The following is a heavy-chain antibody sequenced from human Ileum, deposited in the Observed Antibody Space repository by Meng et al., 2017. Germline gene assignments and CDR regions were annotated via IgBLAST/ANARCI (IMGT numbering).Heavy chain of an antibody. CDR2: IHYSGSR. J-gene: IGHJ4*02. D-gene: IGHD3-10*01. CDR3: ARFYGSGTFEVHDY. V-gene: IGHV4-61*01. CDR1: GGSVSSASYY. Sequence: VHLPESGPGLVRPSENLSLTCNVSGGSVSSASYYWSWIRQPPGKGLDWIGLIHYSGSRNYNPSLKSRVTMSVDTSKNQVSLRLTSVTAADTAVYYCARFYGSGTFEVHDYWGQGTLVTVSS.